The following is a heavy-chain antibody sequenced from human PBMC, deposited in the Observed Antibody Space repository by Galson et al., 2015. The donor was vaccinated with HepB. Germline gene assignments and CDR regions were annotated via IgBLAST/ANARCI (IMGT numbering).Heavy chain of an antibody. J-gene: IGHJ4*02. Sequence: SLRLSCAASGFTFGDYAMSWVRQAPGKGLEWVGFIRSKAYGGTTEYAASVKGRFTISRDDSKSIAYLQMNSLKTEDTAVYYCTRYFGFYCYSRCLLCWALGALVSVSS. V-gene: IGHV3-49*04. CDR1: GFTFGDYA. D-gene: IGHD3-22*01. CDR2: IRSKAYGGTT. CDR3: TRYFGFYCYSRCLLC.